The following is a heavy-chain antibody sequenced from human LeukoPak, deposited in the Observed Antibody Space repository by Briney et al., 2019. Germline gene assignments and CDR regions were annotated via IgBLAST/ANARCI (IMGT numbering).Heavy chain of an antibody. D-gene: IGHD6-19*01. CDR1: GYTFTGYY. V-gene: IGHV1-2*02. CDR3: ARIAVDGRGIDY. J-gene: IGHJ4*02. Sequence: ASVKVSCTASGYTFTGYYMHWVRQAPGQGLEWMGWINPNSGGTNYAQKLQGRVTMTRDTSISTDYMELSRLRSDDTAVYYCARIAVDGRGIDYWGQGTLVTVSS. CDR2: INPNSGGT.